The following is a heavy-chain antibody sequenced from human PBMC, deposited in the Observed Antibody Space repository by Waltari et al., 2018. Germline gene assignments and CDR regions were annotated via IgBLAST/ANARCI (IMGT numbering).Heavy chain of an antibody. CDR3: ASVRSGWDF. D-gene: IGHD6-19*01. V-gene: IGHV3-7*02. CDR2: IKQDGSDK. J-gene: IGHJ4*02. CDR1: GFGISSYW. Sequence: EVQLVESGGGLVHPGGSLRLSCAAYGFGISSYWMGWVRQAPGKGLEWVASIKQDGSDKHFMDSVRGRFTISRDNAKKSLYLEMNRLIDDDTAVYYCASVRSGWDFWGQGTLVTVSS.